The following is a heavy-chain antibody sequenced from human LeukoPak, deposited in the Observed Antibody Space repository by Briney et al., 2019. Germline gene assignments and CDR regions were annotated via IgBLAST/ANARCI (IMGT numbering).Heavy chain of an antibody. V-gene: IGHV3-74*01. D-gene: IGHD5-18*01. CDR1: GFTFSSYW. J-gene: IGHJ4*02. CDR3: ARGGEYNYGFFDY. Sequence: PGGSLRLSCAASGFTFSSYWMHWVRHAPGKGRVWVSRINSDGSSTSYADSVKGRFTISRDNAKNTLYLQMNSLRAEDTAVYYCARGGEYNYGFFDYWGQGTLVTVSS. CDR2: INSDGSST.